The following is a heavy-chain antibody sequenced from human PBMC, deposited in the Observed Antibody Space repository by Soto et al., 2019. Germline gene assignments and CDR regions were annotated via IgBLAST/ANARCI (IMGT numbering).Heavy chain of an antibody. V-gene: IGHV1-69*12. J-gene: IGHJ2*01. CDR1: GDTCSNYP. CDR3: ARGNHRWLQLWYFDL. D-gene: IGHD5-12*01. CDR2: IIPIFGTV. Sequence: QVQLVQSGAEVKKPGSSVKVSSKASGDTCSNYPISWVRQAPGHGLEWMGGIIPIFGTVNYAQKFQGRVTITADESTSTAYMELSSLRSEDTAVYYCARGNHRWLQLWYFDLWGRGTLVTVSS.